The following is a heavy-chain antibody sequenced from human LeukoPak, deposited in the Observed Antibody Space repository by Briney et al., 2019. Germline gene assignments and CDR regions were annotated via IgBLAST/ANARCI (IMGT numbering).Heavy chain of an antibody. D-gene: IGHD3-10*01. CDR1: GGSISSGGYY. Sequence: SETLSLTCTVSGGSISSGGYYWSWIRQPPGKGLEWIGEINHSGSTNYNPSLKSRVTISVDTSKNQFSLKLSSVTAADTAVYYCARGEALYYGSGSEYYYGMDVWGQGTTVTVSS. V-gene: IGHV4-39*07. CDR3: ARGEALYYGSGSEYYYGMDV. CDR2: INHSGST. J-gene: IGHJ6*02.